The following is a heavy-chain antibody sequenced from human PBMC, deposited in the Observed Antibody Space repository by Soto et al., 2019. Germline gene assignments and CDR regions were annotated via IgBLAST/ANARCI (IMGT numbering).Heavy chain of an antibody. CDR3: ARETYYDFWSGPYSGMDV. CDR1: GFTFSSYA. V-gene: IGHV3-30-3*01. Sequence: QVQLVESGGGVVQPGRSLRLSCAASGFTFSSYAMHWVRQAPGKGLEWVAVISYDGSNKYYADSVKGRFTISRDNSKNTLYLQMTSLRAEDTAVYYCARETYYDFWSGPYSGMDVWGQGTTVTVSS. D-gene: IGHD3-3*01. J-gene: IGHJ6*02. CDR2: ISYDGSNK.